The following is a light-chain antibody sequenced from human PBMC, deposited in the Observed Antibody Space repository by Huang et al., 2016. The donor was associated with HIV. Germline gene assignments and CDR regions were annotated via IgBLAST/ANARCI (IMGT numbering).Light chain of an antibody. CDR2: KAS. CDR3: QQYNSYLWT. CDR1: QSISSW. Sequence: DIQMTQSPSTLSASVGDRITITCRASQSISSWLAWYQQRPGKAPKLLISKASNLETGGPSRCSGSGSGTEFTLTITSLQPDDFATYFCQQYNSYLWTFGQGTKVEIK. J-gene: IGKJ1*01. V-gene: IGKV1-5*03.